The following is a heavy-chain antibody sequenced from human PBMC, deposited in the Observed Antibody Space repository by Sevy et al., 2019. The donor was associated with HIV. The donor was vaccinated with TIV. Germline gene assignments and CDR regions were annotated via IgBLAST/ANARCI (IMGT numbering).Heavy chain of an antibody. CDR3: AKNRVGSYPDY. D-gene: IGHD1-26*01. V-gene: IGHV3-23*01. CDR2: ISGSGGNR. Sequence: GGCLRLSCTASGFTFSSYAMSWVRQAPGKGLEWISTISGSGGNRYYADSLKGRFTISRDNSRNTVLLQMTNLRAEDTAVYYRAKNRVGSYPDYWGQGTLVTVSS. CDR1: GFTFSSYA. J-gene: IGHJ4*02.